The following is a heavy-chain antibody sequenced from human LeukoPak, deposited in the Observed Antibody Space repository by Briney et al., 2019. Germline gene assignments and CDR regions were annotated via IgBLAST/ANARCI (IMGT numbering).Heavy chain of an antibody. CDR2: IVVGSGNT. CDR3: AAAVIAAAGNDAFDI. Sequence: GASVKVSCKASGFTFTSSAVQWVRQAHGQRLEWIGWIVVGSGNTNYAQKFQERVTITRDMSTSTAYMELSSLRSEDTAVYYCAAAVIAAAGNDAFDIWGQGTMVTVSS. CDR1: GFTFTSSA. V-gene: IGHV1-58*01. J-gene: IGHJ3*02. D-gene: IGHD6-13*01.